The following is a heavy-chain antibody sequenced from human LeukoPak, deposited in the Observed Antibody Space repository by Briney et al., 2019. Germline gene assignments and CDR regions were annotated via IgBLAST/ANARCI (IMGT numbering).Heavy chain of an antibody. CDR3: AKTGVAAPTNVEYFQN. J-gene: IGHJ1*01. V-gene: IGHV3-23*01. D-gene: IGHD1-26*01. Sequence: PGGSLRLSCAASGFTFSSYSMNWVRQAPGKGLEWVSGISGGGGSTYYADSAKGRFTISRDNSKNTLYLQMSSLRAEDTAVYYCAKTGVAAPTNVEYFQNWGQGTLVTVSS. CDR1: GFTFSSYS. CDR2: ISGGGGST.